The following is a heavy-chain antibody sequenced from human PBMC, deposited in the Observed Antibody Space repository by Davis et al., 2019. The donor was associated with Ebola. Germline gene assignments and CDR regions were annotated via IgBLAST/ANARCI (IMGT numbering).Heavy chain of an antibody. Sequence: GESLKISCAASEFTFSSYGMTWVRQAPGKGLEWVSSISAGGTAPSYADSVKGRFTISRDNSKNTLSLQMASLRADDTAVYYCAKSFLITGSHMSEFRGVDYWGQGTVVTVSS. CDR1: EFTFSSYG. V-gene: IGHV3-23*01. J-gene: IGHJ4*02. CDR2: ISAGGTAP. CDR3: AKSFLITGSHMSEFRGVDY. D-gene: IGHD2-8*02.